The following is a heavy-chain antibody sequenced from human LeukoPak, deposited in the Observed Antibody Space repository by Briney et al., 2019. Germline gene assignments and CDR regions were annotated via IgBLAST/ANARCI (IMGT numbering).Heavy chain of an antibody. D-gene: IGHD6-19*01. CDR3: AKGLYSSGWLSPDY. J-gene: IGHJ4*02. V-gene: IGHV3-9*01. Sequence: GGSLRLSCAASGFTFDDYAMHWVRQAPGKGLEWVSGISWNSGSIAYADSVKGRFTNSRDNAKKSLYLQMNSLRAEDTALYYCAKGLYSSGWLSPDYWGQGTLVTVSS. CDR1: GFTFDDYA. CDR2: ISWNSGSI.